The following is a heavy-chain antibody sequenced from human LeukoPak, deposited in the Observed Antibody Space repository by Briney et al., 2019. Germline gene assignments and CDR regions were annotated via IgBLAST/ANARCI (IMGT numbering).Heavy chain of an antibody. D-gene: IGHD3-16*02. V-gene: IGHV4-59*11. Sequence: SETLSLTCTVSGGSISSHYWSWIRQPPGKGLEWVGYMYYSGSTSYNPSLMSRVTISVDTSKYQFSLKLSSVTAADTAVYYCARGHYIWGTYRQYFDYWGQGTLVTVSS. J-gene: IGHJ4*02. CDR1: GGSISSHY. CDR2: MYYSGST. CDR3: ARGHYIWGTYRQYFDY.